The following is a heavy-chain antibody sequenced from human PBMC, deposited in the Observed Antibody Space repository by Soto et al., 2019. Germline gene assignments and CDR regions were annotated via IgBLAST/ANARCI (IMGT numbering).Heavy chain of an antibody. Sequence: GSLRLSCAASGFTFSSYAMSWVRQAPGKGLEWVSAISGSGGSTYYADSVKGRFTISRDNSKNTLYLQMNSLRAEDTDVYYCAKEGLGYDFWSGCPYYCYGMDVWGQGTTVTVSS. D-gene: IGHD3-3*01. CDR1: GFTFSSYA. J-gene: IGHJ6*02. CDR3: AKEGLGYDFWSGCPYYCYGMDV. V-gene: IGHV3-23*01. CDR2: ISGSGGST.